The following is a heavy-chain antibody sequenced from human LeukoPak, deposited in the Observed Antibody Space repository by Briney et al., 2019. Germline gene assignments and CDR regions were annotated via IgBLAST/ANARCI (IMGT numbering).Heavy chain of an antibody. CDR1: GYTFNGYY. D-gene: IGHD2-2*01. CDR3: TKPQPGAFEV. Sequence: ASVKVSRKASGYTFNGYYVHWVRQAPGQGLEWMGWINTNSGATNYAQNFQGRVTMTRDTSISTAYMELSSLRSDDTALYYCTKPQPGAFEVWGQGTMVTVSS. J-gene: IGHJ3*01. V-gene: IGHV1-2*02. CDR2: INTNSGAT.